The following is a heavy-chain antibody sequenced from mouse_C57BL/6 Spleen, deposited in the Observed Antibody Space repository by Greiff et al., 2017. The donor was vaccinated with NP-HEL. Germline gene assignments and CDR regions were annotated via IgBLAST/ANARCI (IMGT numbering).Heavy chain of an antibody. V-gene: IGHV6-3*01. CDR1: GFTFSNYW. Sequence: EVKLEESGGGLVQPGGSMKLSCVASGFTFSNYWMNWVRQSPEKGLEWVAQLRLKSDNYATHYAESVKGRFTISRDDSKSSVYLQMNNLRAEDTGIYYCTDYGSSYDWYFDVWGTGTTVTVSS. CDR2: LRLKSDNYAT. CDR3: TDYGSSYDWYFDV. D-gene: IGHD1-1*01. J-gene: IGHJ1*03.